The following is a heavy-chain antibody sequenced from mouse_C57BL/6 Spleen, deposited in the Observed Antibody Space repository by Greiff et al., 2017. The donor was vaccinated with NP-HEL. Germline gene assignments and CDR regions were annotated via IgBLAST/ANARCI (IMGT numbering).Heavy chain of an antibody. Sequence: VQLQQPGAELVRPGTSVKLSCKASGYTFTSYWMHWVKQRPGQGLEWIGVIDPSDSYTNYNQKFKGKATLTVDTSSSTAYMQLSSLTSEDSAVYYCAQSMMVTTDWFAYWGQGTLVTVSA. CDR2: IDPSDSYT. D-gene: IGHD2-3*01. J-gene: IGHJ3*01. V-gene: IGHV1-59*01. CDR3: AQSMMVTTDWFAY. CDR1: GYTFTSYW.